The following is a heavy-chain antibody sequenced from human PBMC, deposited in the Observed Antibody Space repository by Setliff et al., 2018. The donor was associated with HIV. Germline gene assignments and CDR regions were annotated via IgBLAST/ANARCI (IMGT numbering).Heavy chain of an antibody. D-gene: IGHD6-25*01. CDR2: IYYSGST. J-gene: IGHJ6*03. CDR1: GGPIIISSYY. Sequence: PSETLSLTCTVSGGPIIISSYYWGWIRQPPGKGLEWIGTIYYSGSTYSNPSLKSRVTMSVDKSKYQFSLRLTPVTAADTAVYYCARVGQRLLGDYFYMDVWGKGTSVTVSS. V-gene: IGHV4-39*07. CDR3: ARVGQRLLGDYFYMDV.